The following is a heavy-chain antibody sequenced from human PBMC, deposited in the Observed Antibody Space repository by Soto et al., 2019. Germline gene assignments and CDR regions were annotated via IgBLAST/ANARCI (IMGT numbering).Heavy chain of an antibody. V-gene: IGHV3-33*01. J-gene: IGHJ5*02. D-gene: IGHD3-16*01. CDR1: GFTFSSYG. CDR3: TRDPPPFT. CDR2: IWYDGSNK. Sequence: QVQLVESGGGVVQPGRSLRLSCAASGFTFSSYGMHWVRQAPGKGLEWVAVIWYDGSNKYYADSVKGRFTISRDNSKNIAYLQMNSLKIEDTAVYYCTRDPPPFTWGQGTLVTVSS.